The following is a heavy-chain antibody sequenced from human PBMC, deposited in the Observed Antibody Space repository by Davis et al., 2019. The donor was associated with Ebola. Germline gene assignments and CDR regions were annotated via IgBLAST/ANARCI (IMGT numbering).Heavy chain of an antibody. V-gene: IGHV3-23*01. CDR2: ISGNGGST. CDR3: AKDPDYPLADV. J-gene: IGHJ6*04. CDR1: GFIFSTYS. D-gene: IGHD4-11*01. Sequence: GESLKISCAASGFIFSTYSMSWVRQAPGKGLEWVSGISGNGGSTFYADSVKGRFTISRDNSKNTLYLQMNSLRAEDTAVYYCAKDPDYPLADVWGKGTTVTVSS.